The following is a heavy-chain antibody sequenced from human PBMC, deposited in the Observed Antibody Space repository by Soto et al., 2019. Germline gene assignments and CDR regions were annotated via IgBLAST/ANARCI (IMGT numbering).Heavy chain of an antibody. Sequence: PSETLSLTCTVSGGSISSYYWSWIRQPPGKGLEWIGYIYYSGSTNYNPSLKSRVTISVDTSKNQFSLKLSSATAADTAVYYCARVSSSWYNYYYYYMDVWGKGTTVTVSS. J-gene: IGHJ6*03. CDR1: GGSISSYY. V-gene: IGHV4-59*01. D-gene: IGHD6-13*01. CDR3: ARVSSSWYNYYYYYMDV. CDR2: IYYSGST.